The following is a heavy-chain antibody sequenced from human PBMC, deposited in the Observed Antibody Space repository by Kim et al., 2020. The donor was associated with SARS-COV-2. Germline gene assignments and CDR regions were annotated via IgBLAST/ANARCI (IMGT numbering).Heavy chain of an antibody. CDR3: AKVVGLGYCSSTSQTCGPTKFDY. J-gene: IGHJ4*02. CDR1: GFTFSSYA. CDR2: ISGSGGST. V-gene: IGHV3-23*01. Sequence: GGSLRLSCAASGFTFSSYAMSWVRQAPGKGLEWVSAISGSGGSTYYADSVKGRFTISRDNSKNTLYLQMNSLRAEDTAVYYCAKVVGLGYCSSTSQTCGPTKFDYWGQGTLVTVSS. D-gene: IGHD2-2*01.